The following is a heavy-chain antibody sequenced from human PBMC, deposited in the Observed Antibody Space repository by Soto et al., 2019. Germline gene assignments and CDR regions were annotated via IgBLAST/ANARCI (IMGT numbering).Heavy chain of an antibody. CDR3: ERDRAGSYSSSWATYYYYYDMDV. CDR2: IWYDGSNK. V-gene: IGHV3-33*01. J-gene: IGHJ6*02. D-gene: IGHD6-13*01. Sequence: QVQLVESGGGVVQPGRSLRLSCAASGFTFSSYGMHWVRQAPGKGLEWVAVIWYDGSNKYYADSVKGRFTISRDNSKNTLYLQMNSLRVEDTAVYYCERDRAGSYSSSWATYYYYYDMDVWGLGTTVTVS. CDR1: GFTFSSYG.